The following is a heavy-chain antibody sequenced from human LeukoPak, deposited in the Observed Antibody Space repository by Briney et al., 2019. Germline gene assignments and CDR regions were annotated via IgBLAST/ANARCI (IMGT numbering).Heavy chain of an antibody. J-gene: IGHJ3*02. D-gene: IGHD2-2*01. CDR3: ARSSQYQLPRDAFDI. CDR1: GGTFSSYA. V-gene: IGHV1-69*05. Sequence: SVKVSCKASGGTFSSYAISWVRQAPGQGLEWMGGIIPIFGTANYAQKFQGRVTITTDESTSTAYMELSSLRSEDTAVYYCARSSQYQLPRDAFDIWGQGTMVTVSS. CDR2: IIPIFGTA.